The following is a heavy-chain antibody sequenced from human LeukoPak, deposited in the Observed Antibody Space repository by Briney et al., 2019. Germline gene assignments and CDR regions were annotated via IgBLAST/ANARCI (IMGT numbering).Heavy chain of an antibody. V-gene: IGHV3-23*01. CDR1: EFTFRSYA. D-gene: IGHD5-18*01. CDR3: AKGYSFGCCNYYYMDA. CDR2: ISGSGATT. Sequence: PGGSLRLSCAASEFTFRSYAMSWVRQAPGKGLEWVSAISGSGATTYSADSVKGRFTISRDNSKNTLYLQMNSLRAEDTAVYYCAKGYSFGCCNYYYMDACGKGTTVTVSS. J-gene: IGHJ6*03.